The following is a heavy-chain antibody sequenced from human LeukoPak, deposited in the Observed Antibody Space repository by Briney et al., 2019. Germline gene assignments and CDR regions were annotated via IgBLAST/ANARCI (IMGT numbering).Heavy chain of an antibody. J-gene: IGHJ4*02. CDR3: ARVRRGYSYGDLDY. V-gene: IGHV3-7*01. CDR1: GFTFSSYS. D-gene: IGHD5-18*01. Sequence: GGSLRLSCAASGFTFSSYSMNWVRQAPGKGLEWVANIKQDGSEKYYVDSVKGRFTISRDNAKNSLYLQMNSLRAEDTAVYYCARVRRGYSYGDLDYWGQGTLVTVSS. CDR2: IKQDGSEK.